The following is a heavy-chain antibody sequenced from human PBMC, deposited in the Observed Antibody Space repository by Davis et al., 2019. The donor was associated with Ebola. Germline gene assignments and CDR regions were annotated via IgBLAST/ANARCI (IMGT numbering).Heavy chain of an antibody. CDR1: GNSFTSHW. J-gene: IGHJ3*02. Sequence: GESPKISCKDSGNSFTSHWIGWVRQLPGKGLDWMGIIYTGDSDTRYSPSFRGQVTIPAHKSMKTAFLQWSSLKASDSGMYYCASLRKTITGMDDAFDIWGQGTMVTVSS. CDR3: ASLRKTITGMDDAFDI. CDR2: IYTGDSDT. D-gene: IGHD1-20*01. V-gene: IGHV5-51*01.